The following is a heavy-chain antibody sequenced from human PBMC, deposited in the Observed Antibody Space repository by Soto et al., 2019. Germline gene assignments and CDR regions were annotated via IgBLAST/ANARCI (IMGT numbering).Heavy chain of an antibody. Sequence: HPGGSLRLSCAASGFTFSNYDMSWVRQAPGKGLEWVSTISGRGDSTYFADSVKGRLTISRDNSKNTLCLQMDSLRTEDTAVYYCTILTRYFVGDVWGQGTTVTVSS. CDR3: TILTRYFVGDV. D-gene: IGHD3-9*01. J-gene: IGHJ6*02. CDR1: GFTFSNYD. V-gene: IGHV3-23*01. CDR2: ISGRGDST.